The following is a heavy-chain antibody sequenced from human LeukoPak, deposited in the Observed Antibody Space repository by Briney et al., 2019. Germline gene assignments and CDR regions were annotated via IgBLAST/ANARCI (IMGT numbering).Heavy chain of an antibody. CDR3: AREQTTMVRGVLTFDI. Sequence: PGRSLRLSCAASGFTFSSYGMHWVRQAPGKGLEWVAVIWYDGSNKYYADSVKGRFTISRDNSKNTLYLQMNSLRAEDTAVYHCAREQTTMVRGVLTFDIWGQGTMVTVSS. CDR1: GFTFSSYG. J-gene: IGHJ3*02. CDR2: IWYDGSNK. D-gene: IGHD3-10*01. V-gene: IGHV3-33*01.